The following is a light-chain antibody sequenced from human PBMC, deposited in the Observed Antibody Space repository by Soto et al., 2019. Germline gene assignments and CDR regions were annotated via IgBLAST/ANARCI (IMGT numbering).Light chain of an antibody. CDR3: QQYNTSPLT. CDR1: RTINTW. J-gene: IGKJ4*01. V-gene: IGKV1-5*03. Sequence: DIQMTQSPSTLSASVGDRVTITCRASRTINTWLAWYQQKPGQAPKLLIHEASTLESGVPSRFGGSGSGTEFTLTISSLQPDDYATYHCQQYNTSPLTFGGGTKVEIK. CDR2: EAS.